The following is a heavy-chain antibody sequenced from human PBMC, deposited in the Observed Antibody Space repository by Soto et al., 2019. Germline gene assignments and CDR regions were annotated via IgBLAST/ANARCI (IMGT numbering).Heavy chain of an antibody. J-gene: IGHJ5*02. CDR3: AKDSDILTGPFDP. Sequence: EVQLLESGGGLVQPGGSLRLSCAASGFTFSSYAMNWVRQAPEKGLEWVSTISGSGGSTYYADSVKGRFTISRDNSKNTRYLPMNGLSVEDAAVYYCAKDSDILTGPFDPWGQGTLVTVSS. V-gene: IGHV3-23*01. CDR2: ISGSGGST. CDR1: GFTFSSYA. D-gene: IGHD3-9*01.